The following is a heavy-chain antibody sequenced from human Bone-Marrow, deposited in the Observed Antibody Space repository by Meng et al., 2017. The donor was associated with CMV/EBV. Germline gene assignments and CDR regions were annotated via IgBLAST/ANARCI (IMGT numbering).Heavy chain of an antibody. J-gene: IGHJ4*02. CDR1: GFTFSSYS. V-gene: IGHV3-21*01. D-gene: IGHD3-9*01. Sequence: GESLKISCAASGFTFSSYSMNWVRQAPGKGLEWVSSISSSSSYIYYADSVKGRFTISRDNAKNSLYLQMNSLRAEDTAVYYCARDHLAPDYDILTGSFDYWGQGTLVTVSS. CDR3: ARDHLAPDYDILTGSFDY. CDR2: ISSSSSYI.